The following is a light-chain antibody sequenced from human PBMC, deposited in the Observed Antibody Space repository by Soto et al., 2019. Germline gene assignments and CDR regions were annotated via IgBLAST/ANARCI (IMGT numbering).Light chain of an antibody. CDR2: AAA. V-gene: IGKV1-39*01. CDR1: QTIDSF. J-gene: IGKJ5*01. Sequence: DIQMTQYTSSLSASVGDRVTITCRASQTIDSFLSWYQQKPGKAPKLLIYAAASLQTGVPSRFSGGGSGTHFTLTINSLQPEDFATYYCQQSRNFPRTFGQGTRLEIK. CDR3: QQSRNFPRT.